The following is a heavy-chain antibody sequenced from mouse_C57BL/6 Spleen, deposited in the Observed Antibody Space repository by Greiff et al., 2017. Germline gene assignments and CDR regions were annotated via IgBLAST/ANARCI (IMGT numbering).Heavy chain of an antibody. CDR3: ARLILRSFDY. CDR2: ISSGSSYT. CDR1: GFTFSSYG. J-gene: IGHJ2*01. D-gene: IGHD1-1*01. V-gene: IGHV5-6*01. Sequence: EVQLQESGGDLVKPGGSLKLSCAASGFTFSSYGMSWVRQTPDKRLEWVATISSGSSYTYYPDSVKGRFTISRDNAKNTLYLQMSSLKSEDTAMYYCARLILRSFDYWGQGTTLTVSS.